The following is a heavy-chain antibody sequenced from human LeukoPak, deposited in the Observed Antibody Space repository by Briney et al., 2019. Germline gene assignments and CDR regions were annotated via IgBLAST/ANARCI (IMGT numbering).Heavy chain of an antibody. D-gene: IGHD6-13*01. Sequence: GGSLRLSCAASTFTFKSYGMHWVRQAPGKGLEWVAVISYDGTDKFYGDSVKGRFTISRDNAQNSLYLQMNSLRAEDTAVYYCARALAASGTSIFDYWGQGTLVTVSS. CDR3: ARALAASGTSIFDY. V-gene: IGHV3-30*03. J-gene: IGHJ4*02. CDR2: ISYDGTDK. CDR1: TFTFKSYG.